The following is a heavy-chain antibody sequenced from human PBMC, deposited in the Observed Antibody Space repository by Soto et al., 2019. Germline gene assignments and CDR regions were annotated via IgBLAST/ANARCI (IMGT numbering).Heavy chain of an antibody. J-gene: IGHJ4*02. CDR3: ARGGIAVAGPGDLQKNY. V-gene: IGHV1-8*01. D-gene: IGHD6-19*01. Sequence: ASVKVSCKASGYTFTSYDINWVRQATGQGLEWMGWMNPNSGNTGYAQKFQGRVTMTRNTSISTAYMELSSLRSEDTAVYYCARGGIAVAGPGDLQKNYWGQGTLVTVSS. CDR1: GYTFTSYD. CDR2: MNPNSGNT.